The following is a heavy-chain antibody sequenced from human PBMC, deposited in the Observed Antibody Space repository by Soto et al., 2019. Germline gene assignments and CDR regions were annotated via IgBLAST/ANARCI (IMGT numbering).Heavy chain of an antibody. CDR2: IWYDGSNK. J-gene: IGHJ5*02. CDR3: ARVQGSSSSVGWFDP. Sequence: QVQLVESGGGVVQPGRSLRLSCAASGFTFSSYGMHWVRQAPGKGLEWVAVIWYDGSNKYYADSVKGRFTISRDNSNNTLYLQMNSLRAEDTAVYYCARVQGSSSSVGWFDPWGQGTLVTVSS. V-gene: IGHV3-33*01. CDR1: GFTFSSYG. D-gene: IGHD6-6*01.